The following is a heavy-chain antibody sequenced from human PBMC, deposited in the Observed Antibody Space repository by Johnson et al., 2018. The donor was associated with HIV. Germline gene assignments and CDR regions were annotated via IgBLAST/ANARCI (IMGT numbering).Heavy chain of an antibody. D-gene: IGHD2-15*01. CDR2: INSDGSST. Sequence: VQLVESGGGLVQPGGSLRLSCAASGFTFSSYWMHWVRQAPGQGLVWVSRINSDGSSTSYADSVKGRFTISRDNAKNTLYLQINSLRAEDTAVYYCARDGYCSGGSCYSGDRLDAFDIWGQGTMVTVSS. J-gene: IGHJ3*02. CDR1: GFTFSSYW. V-gene: IGHV3-74*01. CDR3: ARDGYCSGGSCYSGDRLDAFDI.